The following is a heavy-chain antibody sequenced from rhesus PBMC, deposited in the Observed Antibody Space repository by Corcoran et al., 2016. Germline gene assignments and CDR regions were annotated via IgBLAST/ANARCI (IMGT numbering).Heavy chain of an antibody. D-gene: IGHD4-29*01. CDR3: ASPQTMVAATGFDAFDF. CDR2: IYGSGEGT. Sequence: QVQLQESGPGLVKPSETLSLTCAVSGGSISDDYYWSWIRQPPGKGLAWIGYIYGSGEGTNHNPSLKNRVTISIDPSKNQFSLKLSSVTAADTAVYYCASPQTMVAATGFDAFDFWGQGLRVTVSS. V-gene: IGHV4-106*01. J-gene: IGHJ3*01. CDR1: GGSISDDYY.